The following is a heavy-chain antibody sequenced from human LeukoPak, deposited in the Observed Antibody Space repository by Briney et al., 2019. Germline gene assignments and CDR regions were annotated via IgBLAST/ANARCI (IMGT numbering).Heavy chain of an antibody. D-gene: IGHD3-10*01. CDR2: IYYSGST. CDR1: GGSISSSSYY. CDR3: AAIKNLWFGELFESSDY. J-gene: IGHJ4*02. V-gene: IGHV4-39*01. Sequence: SEALSLTCTVSGGSISSSSYYWGWIRQPPGKGLEWIGSIYYSGSTYYNPSLKSRVTISVDTSKNQFSLKLSSVTAADTAVYYCAAIKNLWFGELFESSDYWGQGTLVTVSS.